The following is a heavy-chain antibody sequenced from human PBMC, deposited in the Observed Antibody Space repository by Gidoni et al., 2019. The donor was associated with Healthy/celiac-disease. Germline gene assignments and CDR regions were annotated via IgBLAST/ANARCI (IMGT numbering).Heavy chain of an antibody. CDR3: AKDIRHCTNGVCRTTFDY. J-gene: IGHJ4*02. CDR2: ISWNSGSI. Sequence: EVQLVESGGGLVQPGRSLRLSCAASGFTFDDYARPWVRQAPGKGLEWVSGISWNSGSIGYADSVKGRFTISRDNAKNSLYLQMNSLRAEDTALYYCAKDIRHCTNGVCRTTFDYWGQGTLVTVSS. V-gene: IGHV3-9*01. D-gene: IGHD2-8*01. CDR1: GFTFDDYA.